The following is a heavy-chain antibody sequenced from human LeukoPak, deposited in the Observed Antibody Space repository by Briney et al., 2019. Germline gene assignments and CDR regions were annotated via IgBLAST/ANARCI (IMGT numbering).Heavy chain of an antibody. CDR1: GYSINIGSY. D-gene: IGHD3-16*01. CDR2: IYHTGSS. Sequence: SETLSLTCAVSGYSINIGSYWGWIRQSPGKGLEWIGSIYHTGSSYYNPSLKSRVTISVDTSKNQFSLKLSSVTAADTAVYFCARVGGPFDIWGQGTMVTVYS. CDR3: ARVGGPFDI. V-gene: IGHV4-38-2*01. J-gene: IGHJ3*02.